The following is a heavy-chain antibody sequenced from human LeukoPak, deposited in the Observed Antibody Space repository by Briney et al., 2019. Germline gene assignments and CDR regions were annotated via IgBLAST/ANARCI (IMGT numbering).Heavy chain of an antibody. Sequence: PSETLSLTCTVSGDSINSYYWSWIRQPPGKGLEWIGYIYFSGNTKYNPSLENRVTISVDRSKSQFYLTLRSATAADTAVYFCARDLNHGFNYYYYGLEVWGQGTTVTVSS. CDR2: IYFSGNT. CDR1: GDSINSYY. D-gene: IGHD3-9*01. CDR3: ARDLNHGFNYYYYGLEV. V-gene: IGHV4-59*01. J-gene: IGHJ6*02.